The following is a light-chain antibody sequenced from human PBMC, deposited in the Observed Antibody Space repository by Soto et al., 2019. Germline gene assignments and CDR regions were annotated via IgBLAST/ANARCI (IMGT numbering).Light chain of an antibody. CDR2: GAS. CDR3: QQYGSSGT. J-gene: IGKJ1*01. CDR1: QSVSSSY. V-gene: IGKV3-20*01. Sequence: EIVLTQSPPTLSLSPGERATLSCRASQSVSSSYLAWYQQKPGQAPRLLIYGASNRATGIPDRFSGSGSGTDFTLTISRLEPEDFAVYYCQQYGSSGTFGQGTKVDIK.